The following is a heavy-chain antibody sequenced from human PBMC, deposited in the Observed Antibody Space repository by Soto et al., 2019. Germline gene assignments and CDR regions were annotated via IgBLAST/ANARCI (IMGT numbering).Heavy chain of an antibody. CDR1: GFTFSSYW. CDR3: ARVVGYNWNDVLSGYYYGMDV. V-gene: IGHV3-74*01. J-gene: IGHJ6*02. D-gene: IGHD1-20*01. Sequence: GGSLRLSCAASGFTFSSYWMHWVRQAPGKGLVWVSRINSDGSSTSYADSVKGRFTISRDNAKNTLYLQMNSLRAEDTAVYYCARVVGYNWNDVLSGYYYGMDVWGQGTTVTGSS. CDR2: INSDGSST.